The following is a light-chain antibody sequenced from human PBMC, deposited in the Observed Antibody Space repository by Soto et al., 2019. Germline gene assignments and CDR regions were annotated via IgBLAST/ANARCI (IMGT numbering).Light chain of an antibody. CDR3: QSYDSSSSV. J-gene: IGLJ1*01. CDR2: GNS. V-gene: IGLV1-40*01. CDR1: SSNIGAGYD. Sequence: QSALTQRHSLSGAPGQRVTISCTGSSSNIGAGYDVHWYQQLPGTAPKLLIYGNSNRPSGVPDRFSGSKSGTSASLAITGLQAEDEADYYCQSYDSSSSVFGTGTKVTVL.